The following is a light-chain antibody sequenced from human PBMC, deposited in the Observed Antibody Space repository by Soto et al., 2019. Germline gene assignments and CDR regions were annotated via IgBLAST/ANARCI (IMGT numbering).Light chain of an antibody. J-gene: IGKJ1*01. CDR3: QQSYNFPRT. V-gene: IGKV1-39*01. CDR2: SAY. Sequence: DIQMTQSPSSLSASVGDRVTITCRASQNIDTYLNWYLQKPGQAPKLLNYSAYSLQSGVSPSFIGDGSGTDFTLTISSLQPDDFATYYYQQSYNFPRTFGQGTTV. CDR1: QNIDTY.